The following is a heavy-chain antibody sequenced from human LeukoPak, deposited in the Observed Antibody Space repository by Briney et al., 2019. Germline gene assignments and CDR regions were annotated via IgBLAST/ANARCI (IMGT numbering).Heavy chain of an antibody. J-gene: IGHJ4*02. D-gene: IGHD3-10*01. V-gene: IGHV3-74*01. CDR1: RFTLSTYW. CDR3: ARIGGSGSYSGHYFDH. CDR2: ISTDGSVT. Sequence: GTPRLSRAASRFTLSTYWMHSVRRAPPTGLGWVSRISTDGSVTSYADSVKGRFTISRDNAKSTMYLQMMSLRAEDTAVYDCARIGGSGSYSGHYFDHWGQGTLVTVSS.